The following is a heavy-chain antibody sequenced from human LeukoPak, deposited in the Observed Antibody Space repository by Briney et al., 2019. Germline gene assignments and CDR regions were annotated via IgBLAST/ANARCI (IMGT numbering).Heavy chain of an antibody. CDR2: IYPGDSDT. CDR3: ARLGGIAAAGHYYYGMDV. J-gene: IGHJ6*02. D-gene: IGHD6-13*01. CDR1: GYSFTSYW. Sequence: GESLKISCKGSGYSFTSYWIGWVRQMPGKGLEWMGIIYPGDSDTRYSPSFQGQVTISADKSISTAYLQWSSLKASDTAMYHCARLGGIAAAGHYYYGMDVWGQGTTVTVSS. V-gene: IGHV5-51*01.